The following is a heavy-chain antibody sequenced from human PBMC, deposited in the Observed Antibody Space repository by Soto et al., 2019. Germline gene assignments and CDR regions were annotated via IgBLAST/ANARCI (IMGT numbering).Heavy chain of an antibody. V-gene: IGHV4-39*01. CDR1: GGSISSSSYY. Sequence: SETLSLTCTVSGGSISSSSYYWGWIRQPPGKGLEWIGSIYYSGSTYYNPSLKSRVTISVDTSKNQFSLKLSSVTAADTAVYYCARVGVGCSSTSCWRYYYYYYMDVWGKGTTVTVSS. CDR3: ARVGVGCSSTSCWRYYYYYYMDV. D-gene: IGHD2-2*01. CDR2: IYYSGST. J-gene: IGHJ6*03.